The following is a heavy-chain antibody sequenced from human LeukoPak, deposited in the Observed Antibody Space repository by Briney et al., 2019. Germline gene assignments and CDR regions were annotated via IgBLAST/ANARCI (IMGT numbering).Heavy chain of an antibody. Sequence: ASVKVSCKASGYTFTSYYMHWVRQAPGQGLEWMGIINPSGGSTSYAQKFQGRVTMTRDMSTSTVYMELSSLRSEDTAVYYCARGNIAAAGMNYYYYMDVWGKGTTVTVSS. CDR1: GYTFTSYY. CDR3: ARGNIAAAGMNYYYYMDV. V-gene: IGHV1-46*01. J-gene: IGHJ6*03. CDR2: INPSGGST. D-gene: IGHD6-13*01.